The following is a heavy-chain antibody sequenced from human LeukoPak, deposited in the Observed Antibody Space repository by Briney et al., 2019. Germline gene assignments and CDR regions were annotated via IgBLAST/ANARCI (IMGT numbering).Heavy chain of an antibody. V-gene: IGHV3-30-3*01. CDR2: ISYDGSNK. CDR1: GFTFSNYI. J-gene: IGHJ4*02. CDR3: ARAPPDDY. Sequence: PGGSLRLSCAASGFTFSNYIMTWVRQAPGKGLEWVAVISYDGSNKYYADSVKGRFTISRDNSKNTLYLQMNSLRAEDTAVYYCARAPPDDYWGQGTLVTVSS. D-gene: IGHD1-14*01.